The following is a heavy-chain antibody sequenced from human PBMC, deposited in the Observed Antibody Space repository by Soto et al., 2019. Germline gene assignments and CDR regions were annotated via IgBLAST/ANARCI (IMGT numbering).Heavy chain of an antibody. V-gene: IGHV4-30-4*01. D-gene: IGHD1-1*01. CDR1: VGSISGDYY. CDR2: IYYSGSS. Sequence: SETLSLTCRFSVGSISGDYYWRWIRQSPEKGLEWIGYIYYSGSSYSNPALQSRLSMSLDTSKNQFSLKLRSVTAADTAVYYCARGGARWNGYFESLGQGALVTVSS. J-gene: IGHJ4*02. CDR3: ARGGARWNGYFES.